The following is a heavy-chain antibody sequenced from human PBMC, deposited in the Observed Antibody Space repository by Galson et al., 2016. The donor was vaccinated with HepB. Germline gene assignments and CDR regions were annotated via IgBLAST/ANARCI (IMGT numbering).Heavy chain of an antibody. Sequence: ATLSLTCGIIYASLSGSYWVWVRQVPGKGLACLGQISHTGSTKYTPSLQSRVTISLDTTKSQLSLTLTSVTAADTAVYFCAKRSNWNTNYYCLDVWGQGATVIVSS. CDR2: ISHTGST. D-gene: IGHD1-1*01. CDR1: YASLSGSY. J-gene: IGHJ6*02. V-gene: IGHV4-34*01. CDR3: AKRSNWNTNYYCLDV.